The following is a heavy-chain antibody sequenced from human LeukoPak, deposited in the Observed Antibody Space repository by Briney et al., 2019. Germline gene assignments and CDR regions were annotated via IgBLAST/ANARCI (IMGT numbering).Heavy chain of an antibody. CDR3: AKDGRTAMVFDY. CDR1: GGSFSGYY. D-gene: IGHD5-18*01. V-gene: IGHV3-23*01. CDR2: ISGSGGST. J-gene: IGHJ4*02. Sequence: ETLSLTCAVYGGSFSGYYWSWLRQAPGKGLEWVSAISGSGGSTYYADSVKGRFTISRDNSKNTLYLQMNSLRAEDTAVYYCAKDGRTAMVFDYWGQGTLVTVSS.